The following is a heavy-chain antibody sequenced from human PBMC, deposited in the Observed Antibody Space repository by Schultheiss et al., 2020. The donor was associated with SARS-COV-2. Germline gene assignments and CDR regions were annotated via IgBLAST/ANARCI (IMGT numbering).Heavy chain of an antibody. D-gene: IGHD2/OR15-2a*01. V-gene: IGHV4-34*01. CDR2: INHSGST. CDR1: GGSFSGYY. J-gene: IGHJ4*02. Sequence: SETLSLTCAVYGGSFSGYYWSWIRQPPGKGLEWIGEINHSGSTNYNPSLKSRVTISVDKSKNQFSLNLSSVTTADTAVYYCARTQYGTSPVFDYWGQGIVVTVSS. CDR3: ARTQYGTSPVFDY.